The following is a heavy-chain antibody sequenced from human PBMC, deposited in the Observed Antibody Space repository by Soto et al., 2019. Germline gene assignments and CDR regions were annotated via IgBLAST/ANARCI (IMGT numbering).Heavy chain of an antibody. CDR1: GFTFSNYA. CDR3: AKGAPGIAVAGTRRDYYYGMDV. V-gene: IGHV3-23*01. D-gene: IGHD6-19*01. CDR2: ISGSGGST. J-gene: IGHJ6*02. Sequence: EVQLLESGGGLVQPGGSLRLSCAASGFTFSNYAMSWVRQAPGKGLEWVSSISGSGGSTYYADSVKGRFTISRDNSKNXXYXQXXSLRAEDTAVYYCAKGAPGIAVAGTRRDYYYGMDVWGQGTTVTVSS.